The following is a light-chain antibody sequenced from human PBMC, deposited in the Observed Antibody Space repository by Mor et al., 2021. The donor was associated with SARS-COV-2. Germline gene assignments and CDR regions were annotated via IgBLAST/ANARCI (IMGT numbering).Light chain of an antibody. V-gene: IGKV1-39*01. CDR2: AS. J-gene: IGKJ1*01. Sequence: ASTLEIGVPSRFSGGGSGTDFTLTISSLQAEDFATYYCQHTHSETGTFGQGTKVEIK. CDR3: QHTHSETGT.